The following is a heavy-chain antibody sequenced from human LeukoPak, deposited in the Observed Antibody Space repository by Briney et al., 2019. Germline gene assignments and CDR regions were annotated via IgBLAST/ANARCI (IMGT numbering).Heavy chain of an antibody. V-gene: IGHV5-51*01. J-gene: IGHJ4*02. D-gene: IGHD3-22*01. CDR2: IYPGDSDT. CDR1: GYSFTSYW. Sequence: GESLKISRKGSGYSFTSYWIGWVRQMPGKGLEWMGIIYPGDSDTRYSPSFQGQVTISADKSISTAYLQWSSLKASDTATYYCARLMPTYDSSGPPEYYFDYWGQGTLVTVSS. CDR3: ARLMPTYDSSGPPEYYFDY.